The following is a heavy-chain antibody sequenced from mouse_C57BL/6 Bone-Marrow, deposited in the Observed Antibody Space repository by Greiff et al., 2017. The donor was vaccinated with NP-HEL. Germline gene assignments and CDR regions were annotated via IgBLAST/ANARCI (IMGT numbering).Heavy chain of an antibody. J-gene: IGHJ3*01. Sequence: QVQLKESGAELVKPGASVKISCKASGYAFSSYWMNWVKQRPGMGLEWIGQIYPGDGDTNSNGKFKGKSTRAADKTSSTAYMQLSSLTSEDSAVYCCARSELDPFAYWGQGTLVTVSA. D-gene: IGHD4-1*01. V-gene: IGHV1-80*01. CDR2: IYPGDGDT. CDR3: ARSELDPFAY. CDR1: GYAFSSYW.